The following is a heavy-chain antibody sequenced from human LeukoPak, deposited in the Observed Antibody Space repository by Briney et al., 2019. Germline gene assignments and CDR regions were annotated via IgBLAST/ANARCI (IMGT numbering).Heavy chain of an antibody. D-gene: IGHD2-15*01. CDR1: GYTFTSYA. Sequence: ASVKVSCKASGYTFTSYAMNWVGPAPGQGLEWMGWINTNTGKPTYAQGFTGRFVFSLDTSVSTAYLQISSLKAEDTAVYYCARVRLDIVVVVDATGAPMDVWGQGTTVTVSS. J-gene: IGHJ6*02. CDR3: ARVRLDIVVVVDATGAPMDV. CDR2: INTNTGKP. V-gene: IGHV7-4-1*02.